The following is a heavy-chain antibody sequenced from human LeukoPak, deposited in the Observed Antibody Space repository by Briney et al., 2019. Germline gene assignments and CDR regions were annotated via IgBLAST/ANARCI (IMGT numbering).Heavy chain of an antibody. J-gene: IGHJ5*02. Sequence: GRSLRLSCAASGFTFSSYAMHWVRQAPGKGLEWVAVISYDGSNKYYADSVKGRFTISRDNSKNTLYLQMNSLTAEDTAVYYCARGGLSSSWFDPWGQGTLVTVSS. CDR3: ARGGLSSSWFDP. V-gene: IGHV3-30-3*01. CDR2: ISYDGSNK. CDR1: GFTFSSYA. D-gene: IGHD2/OR15-2a*01.